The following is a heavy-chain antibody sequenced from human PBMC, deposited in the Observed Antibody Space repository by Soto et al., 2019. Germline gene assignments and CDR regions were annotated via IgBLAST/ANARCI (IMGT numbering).Heavy chain of an antibody. J-gene: IGHJ6*02. CDR2: IIPIFGTA. CDR3: ARGGGNGDIAVASNGYYYYGMDV. CDR1: GGTFSSYA. D-gene: IGHD6-19*01. Sequence: QVQLVQSGAEVQKPGSSVKVSCKASGGTFSSYAISWVRQAPGQGLEWMGGIIPIFGTANYAQKFQGRVTITADESTSTAYMELSSLRSEDTAVYYCARGGGNGDIAVASNGYYYYGMDVWGQGTTVTVSS. V-gene: IGHV1-69*01.